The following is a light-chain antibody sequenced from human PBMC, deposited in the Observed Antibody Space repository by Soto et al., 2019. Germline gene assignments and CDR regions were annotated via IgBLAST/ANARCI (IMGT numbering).Light chain of an antibody. V-gene: IGLV2-14*01. J-gene: IGLJ1*01. CDR2: QVT. CDR3: TSYSSSDIFYV. CDR1: SSDIGGYYY. Sequence: QSVLTQPASVSGSPGQSITISCTGTSSDIGGYYYVSWYQHHPGKAPKLLIYQVTNRPSRVSNRFSGSESGNTASLTISGLQADDEADYYCTSYSSSDIFYVFGTGTKV.